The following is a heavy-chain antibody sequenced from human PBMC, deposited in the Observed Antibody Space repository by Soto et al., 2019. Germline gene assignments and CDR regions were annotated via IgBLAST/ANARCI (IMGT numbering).Heavy chain of an antibody. Sequence: PSQTLSLTCAISGDSVFSDSAAWNWIRQSPSRGLEWLGRAYYRSKWYIEYAPSVNSRITINPDTSKNQLSLQLISVNPEDTAVYYCVRSRVFIAVTSVTNYYYYSGMDVWGQGTTVTVSS. D-gene: IGHD6-19*01. CDR1: GDSVFSDSAA. CDR2: AYYRSKWYI. V-gene: IGHV6-1*01. CDR3: VRSRVFIAVTSVTNYYYYSGMDV. J-gene: IGHJ6*02.